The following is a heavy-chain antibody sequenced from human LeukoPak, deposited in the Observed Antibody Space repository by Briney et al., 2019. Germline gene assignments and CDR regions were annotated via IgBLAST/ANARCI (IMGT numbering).Heavy chain of an antibody. Sequence: PSETLSLTCTVSGGSISSYYWSWIRQPPGKGLEWIGYIYYSGSTNYNPSLKSRVTISVDTSKNQFSLKLSSVTAADTAVYYCARGWDDYGGNSVWFDPWGQGTLVTVSS. D-gene: IGHD4-23*01. V-gene: IGHV4-59*01. CDR1: GGSISSYY. J-gene: IGHJ5*02. CDR2: IYYSGST. CDR3: ARGWDDYGGNSVWFDP.